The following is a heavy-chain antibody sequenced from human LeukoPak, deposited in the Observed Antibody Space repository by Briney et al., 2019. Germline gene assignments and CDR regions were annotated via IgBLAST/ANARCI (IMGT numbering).Heavy chain of an antibody. Sequence: PGGSLRLSCAASGFTFSSYSMNWVRQAPGKGLEWVSSISSSSSYIYYADSVKGRFTISRDNAKNSLYLQMNSLRAEDTAVYYCARVQSEDLREVYYDILTGYYRGYYFDYWGQGTLVTVSS. D-gene: IGHD3-9*01. CDR1: GFTFSSYS. V-gene: IGHV3-21*04. CDR2: ISSSSSYI. CDR3: ARVQSEDLREVYYDILTGYYRGYYFDY. J-gene: IGHJ4*02.